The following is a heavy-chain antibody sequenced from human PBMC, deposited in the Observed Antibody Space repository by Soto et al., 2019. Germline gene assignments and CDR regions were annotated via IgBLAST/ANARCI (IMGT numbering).Heavy chain of an antibody. V-gene: IGHV1-2*02. CDR2: INTDNGGA. CDR1: GYIFTDYH. D-gene: IGHD6-13*01. Sequence: QVQLVQSGAEVKKPGASVEVSCKASGYIFTDYHIHWVRQAPGQGLEFMGWINTDNGGAGSAQQFQGRVTVTRDTSITTVYLELSNLRSDDTAVYFCAKERGSNSLHPSYNWFDTWGQGTLITVSS. J-gene: IGHJ5*02. CDR3: AKERGSNSLHPSYNWFDT.